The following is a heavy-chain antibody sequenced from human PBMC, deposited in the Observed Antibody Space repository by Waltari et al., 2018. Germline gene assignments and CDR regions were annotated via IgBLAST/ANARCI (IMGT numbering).Heavy chain of an antibody. CDR3: ARGARRTTVTTGWWYFDL. D-gene: IGHD4-17*01. Sequence: EVQLVESGGGLVQPGGSLRLSCAASGFTYSMYWMHWVRQAQWKGLVWVSSSKSEGSSTSYADSVKSRFTISKDNAKNTGYLQMNSLRAEDTAIYYCARGARRTTVTTGWWYFDLWGRGTLVTVSS. CDR1: GFTYSMYW. J-gene: IGHJ2*01. V-gene: IGHV3-74*01. CDR2: SKSEGSST.